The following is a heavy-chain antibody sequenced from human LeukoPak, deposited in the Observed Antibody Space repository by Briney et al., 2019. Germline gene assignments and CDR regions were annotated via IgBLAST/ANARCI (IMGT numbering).Heavy chain of an antibody. CDR3: ATGGERSYGMDV. D-gene: IGHD1-1*01. CDR1: GYTFTSYA. Sequence: ASVKVSCKASGYTFTSYAMHWVRQAPGQRLEWMGWINAGNGNTKYSQKFQGRVTITRDTSASTAYMELSSLRSEDTAVYYCATGGERSYGMDVWGQGTTVTVSS. J-gene: IGHJ6*02. CDR2: INAGNGNT. V-gene: IGHV1-3*01.